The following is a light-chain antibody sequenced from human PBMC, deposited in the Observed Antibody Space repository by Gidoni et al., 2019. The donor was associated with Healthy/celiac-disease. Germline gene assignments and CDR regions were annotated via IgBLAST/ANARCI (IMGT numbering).Light chain of an antibody. CDR3: QQYGSSPIT. CDR2: DAS. CDR1: QSVSSSY. V-gene: IGKV3D-20*01. J-gene: IGKJ5*01. Sequence: IVLTQSTATLSLSPGDRATLSCGASQSVSSSYVAWYQQKPGLAPRLLIYDASSRATGIPDRFSGSGSATDFSLTISILEPEDSAVYYCQQYGSSPITFGQGTRLEIK.